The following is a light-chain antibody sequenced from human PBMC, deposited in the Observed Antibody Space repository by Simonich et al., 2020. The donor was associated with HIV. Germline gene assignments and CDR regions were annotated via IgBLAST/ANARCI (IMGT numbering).Light chain of an antibody. V-gene: IGKV4-1*01. CDR1: RSVLFRSNNKNN. CDR2: WAS. J-gene: IGKJ2*01. CDR3: QQYYSTPYT. Sequence: DIVMTQSPDSLAVSLGERATVNCRSSRSVLFRSNNKNNLAWYQQKPGKPPKLLIYWASTRESGVPERCGGSGYGTDCTLTISSLQAEDVAVYYGQQYYSTPYTFGQGTKLEIK.